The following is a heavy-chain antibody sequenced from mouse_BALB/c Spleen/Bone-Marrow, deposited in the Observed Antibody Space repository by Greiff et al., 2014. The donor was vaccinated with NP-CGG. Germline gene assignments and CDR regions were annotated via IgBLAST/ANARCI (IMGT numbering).Heavy chain of an antibody. CDR1: GFNIKDTY. J-gene: IGHJ3*01. CDR2: IDPANGNT. CDR3: AVYGYEGFAY. Sequence: VQLQQPGAELVKPGASVKLSCTASGFNIKDTYMHWVKQRPEQGLEWIGRIDPANGNTKYDPKFQGKATITADTSSNTAYLRLSSLTAEDTAVYSCAVYGYEGFAYWGQGTLVTVSA. V-gene: IGHV14-3*02. D-gene: IGHD2-2*01.